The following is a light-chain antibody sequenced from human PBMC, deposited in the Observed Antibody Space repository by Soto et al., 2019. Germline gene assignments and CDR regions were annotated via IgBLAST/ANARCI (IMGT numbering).Light chain of an antibody. CDR2: DAS. V-gene: IGKV3-11*01. J-gene: IGKJ1*01. Sequence: EIVLTQSPATLSLSPGERATLSCRASQSVNIYLAWYQQKPGQAPRLLIYDASNRATGIPARFSGSGSGTDFTLTISSLQTDDFATYYCQQYNSFPTFGQGTKVDI. CDR3: QQYNSFPT. CDR1: QSVNIY.